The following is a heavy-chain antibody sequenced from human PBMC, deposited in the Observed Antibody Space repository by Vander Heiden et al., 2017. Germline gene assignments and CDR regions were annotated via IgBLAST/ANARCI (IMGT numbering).Heavy chain of an antibody. D-gene: IGHD1-26*01. Sequence: QVQLQESGPGLVKPSETLSLTCTVSGASIRSYYWSWIRQPPGKGLEYIGYIYHTGSSNYNPSLKSRVTMSIDTSKNHFSLKLSSVTAADTAVYYCAKVKIGGASWDAWGQGTMVTVSA. CDR3: AKVKIGGASWDA. V-gene: IGHV4-59*01. CDR2: IYHTGSS. J-gene: IGHJ3*01. CDR1: GASIRSYY.